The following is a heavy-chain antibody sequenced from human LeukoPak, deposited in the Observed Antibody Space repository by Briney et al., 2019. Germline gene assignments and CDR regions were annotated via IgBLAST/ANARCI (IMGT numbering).Heavy chain of an antibody. Sequence: SVKVSCKASGGTFSSYAISWVRQAPGQGLEWMGVIIPIFGTANYAQKFQGRVTITTDESTSTAYMELSSLRSEDTAVYYCARGKTYYDDSSGYYPFDYWGQGTLVTVSS. J-gene: IGHJ4*02. D-gene: IGHD3-22*01. CDR3: ARGKTYYDDSSGYYPFDY. CDR2: IIPIFGTA. CDR1: GGTFSSYA. V-gene: IGHV1-69*05.